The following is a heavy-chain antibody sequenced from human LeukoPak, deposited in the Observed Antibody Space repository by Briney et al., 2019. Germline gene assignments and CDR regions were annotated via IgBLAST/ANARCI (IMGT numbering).Heavy chain of an antibody. V-gene: IGHV3-9*01. CDR2: ISWNSGSI. CDR1: GFTLDDYA. J-gene: IGHJ4*02. CDR3: AKALYYYDSSGYYSPLDY. D-gene: IGHD3-22*01. Sequence: GRSLRLSCAASGFTLDDYAMHWVRQAPGKGLEWVSGISWNSGSIGYADSVKGRFTISRDNAKNSLYLQMNSLRAEDTALYYCAKALYYYDSSGYYSPLDYWGQGTLVTVSS.